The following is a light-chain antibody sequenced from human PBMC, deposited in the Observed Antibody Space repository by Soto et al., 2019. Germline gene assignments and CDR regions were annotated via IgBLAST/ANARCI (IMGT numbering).Light chain of an antibody. CDR1: QSVGSY. CDR3: QQRNVWPPGIT. V-gene: IGKV3-11*01. J-gene: IGKJ3*01. Sequence: DIVLTQSPDTLSLSPGQRATLACRASQSVGSYLAWYQQKAGQPPRLLIYEASHRAPGIPVRFSASGSGSDFTLSISSLEPEDFAIYYCQQRNVWPPGITFGPGNKV. CDR2: EAS.